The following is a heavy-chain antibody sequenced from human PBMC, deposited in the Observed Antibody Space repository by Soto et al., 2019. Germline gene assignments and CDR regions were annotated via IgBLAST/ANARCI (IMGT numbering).Heavy chain of an antibody. Sequence: QVQLVESGGGVVQPGRSLRHSCAASGFTFSSYGMHWVRQAPGKGLEWVAVISYDGSNKYYADSVKGRFTISRDNSKNTLSLQMNSLRAEDTAVYYCAKDSGSYYYYGMDVWGQGTTVTVSS. D-gene: IGHD1-26*01. CDR2: ISYDGSNK. V-gene: IGHV3-30*18. CDR3: AKDSGSYYYYGMDV. J-gene: IGHJ6*02. CDR1: GFTFSSYG.